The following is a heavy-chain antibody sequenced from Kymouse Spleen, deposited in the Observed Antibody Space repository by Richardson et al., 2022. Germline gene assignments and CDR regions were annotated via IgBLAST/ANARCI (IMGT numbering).Heavy chain of an antibody. J-gene: IGHJ6*02. CDR1: GFTFSSYS. CDR3: ARDHGDYYYYYGMDV. CDR2: ISSSSSTI. Sequence: EVQLVESGGGLVQPGGSLRLSCAASGFTFSSYSMNWVRQAPGKGLEWVSYISSSSSTIYYADSVKGRFTISRDNAKNSLYLQMNSLRDEDTAVYYCARDHGDYYYYYGMDVWGQGTTVTVSS. D-gene: IGHD4-17*01. V-gene: IGHV3-48*02.